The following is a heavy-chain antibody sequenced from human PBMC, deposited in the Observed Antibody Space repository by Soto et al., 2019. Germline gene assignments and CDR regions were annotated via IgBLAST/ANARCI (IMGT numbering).Heavy chain of an antibody. Sequence: PGGSLRLSCAASGFTFSSYWMSWVRQAPGKGLEWVAVISYDGSNKYYADSVKGRFTISRDNSKNTLYLQMNSLRAEDTAVYYCAREVAAAIGPGYYYYGMDVWGQGTTVTVSS. D-gene: IGHD2-15*01. V-gene: IGHV3-30-3*01. J-gene: IGHJ6*02. CDR2: ISYDGSNK. CDR3: AREVAAAIGPGYYYYGMDV. CDR1: GFTFSSYW.